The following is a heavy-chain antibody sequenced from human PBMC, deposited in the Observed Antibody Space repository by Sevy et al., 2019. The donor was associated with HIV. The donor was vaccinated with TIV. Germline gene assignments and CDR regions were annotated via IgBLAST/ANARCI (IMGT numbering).Heavy chain of an antibody. V-gene: IGHV3-23*01. CDR1: GFTFAKDS. CDR3: AREGCTQPHDY. CDR2: FSFGCGRI. Sequence: GGSLRLSCAASGFTFAKDSMSRLRQAPGKGLEWVSTFSFGCGRINYADSAKGRFTISRDDSKNTLYLQMNSLRAEDTATYFCAREGCTQPHDYWGQGTLVTVSS. J-gene: IGHJ4*02.